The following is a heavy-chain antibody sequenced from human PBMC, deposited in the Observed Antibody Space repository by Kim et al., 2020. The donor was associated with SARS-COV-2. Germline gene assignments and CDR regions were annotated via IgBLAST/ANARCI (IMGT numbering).Heavy chain of an antibody. CDR1: GFTFSSYA. CDR2: ISYDGSNK. V-gene: IGHV3-30*04. D-gene: IGHD3-9*01. CDR3: AREGTVLRDFDWLRGAF. J-gene: IGHJ3*01. Sequence: GGSLRLSCAASGFTFSSYAMHWVRQAPGKGLEWVAVISYDGSNKYYADSVKGRFTISRDNSKNTLYLQMNSLRAEDTAVYYCAREGTVLRDFDWLRGAF.